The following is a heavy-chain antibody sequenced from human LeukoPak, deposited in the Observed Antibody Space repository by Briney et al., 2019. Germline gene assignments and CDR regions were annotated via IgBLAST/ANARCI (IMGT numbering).Heavy chain of an antibody. V-gene: IGHV3-7*01. CDR1: GFTFSTYW. D-gene: IGHD3-10*01. J-gene: IGHJ4*02. CDR3: AKDPGAHYYGSGSYRRGSYFDY. Sequence: GGSLRLSCTASGFTFSTYWMSWVRQAPGKGLEWVANIKVDGSEKYYVDSVKGRFTISRDNAKNSLYLQMNSLRAEDTAVYYCAKDPGAHYYGSGSYRRGSYFDYWGQGTLVTVSS. CDR2: IKVDGSEK.